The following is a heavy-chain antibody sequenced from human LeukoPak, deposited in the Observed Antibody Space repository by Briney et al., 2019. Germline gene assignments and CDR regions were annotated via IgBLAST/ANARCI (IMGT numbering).Heavy chain of an antibody. J-gene: IGHJ4*02. CDR2: ISGSGGTT. V-gene: IGHV3-23*01. CDR3: AKTNGYYSD. CDR1: GFTFSSYG. D-gene: IGHD3-22*01. Sequence: PGGSLRLSCAASGFTFSSYGMNWVRQAPGKGLEWVSGISGSGGTTYYADSVKGRFTISRDNSKNSLSLQVSGLRAEDKALYYCAKTNGYYSDWGQGTLVTVSS.